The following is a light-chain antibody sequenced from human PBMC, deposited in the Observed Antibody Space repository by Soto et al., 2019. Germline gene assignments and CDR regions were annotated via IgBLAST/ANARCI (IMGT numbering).Light chain of an antibody. V-gene: IGKV3-20*01. J-gene: IGKJ5*01. CDR3: QQYANSTIT. CDR1: QSVFNNH. Sequence: EIVLTQSPGTLSLSAGERATLSCRASQSVFNNHIGWYQQKPGQAPRRIIFGASFRATGIPDRFSGSGSGTDFTLTINRLQKEDGAVYYCQQYANSTITFGQGTRLEIK. CDR2: GAS.